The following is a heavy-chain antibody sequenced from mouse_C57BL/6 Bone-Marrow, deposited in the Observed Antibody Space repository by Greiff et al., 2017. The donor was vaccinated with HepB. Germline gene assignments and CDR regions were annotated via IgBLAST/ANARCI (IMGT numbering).Heavy chain of an antibody. CDR2: IDPEDGDT. J-gene: IGHJ3*01. Sequence: EVKLMESGAELVRPGASVKLSCTASGFNIKDYYMHWVKQRPEQGLEWIGRIDPEDGDTEYAPKFQGKATMTADTSSNTAYLQLSSLTSEDTAVYYCTTQSLYYYGSSYGFAYWGQGTLVTVSA. V-gene: IGHV14-1*01. CDR3: TTQSLYYYGSSYGFAY. D-gene: IGHD1-1*01. CDR1: GFNIKDYY.